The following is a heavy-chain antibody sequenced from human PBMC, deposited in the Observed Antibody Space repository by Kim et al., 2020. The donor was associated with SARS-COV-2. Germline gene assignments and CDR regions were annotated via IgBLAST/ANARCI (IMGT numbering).Heavy chain of an antibody. Sequence: GGSLRLSCAASGLTFSSYWMSWVRQAPGKGLEWVANIKQDGSDKNYVDSVKGRFTISRDNAKNSLFLEMNSLRAEDTAVYYCASDPYSRTAYWARGTLVT. CDR1: GLTFSSYW. CDR2: IKQDGSDK. V-gene: IGHV3-7*01. CDR3: ASDPYSRTAY. J-gene: IGHJ4*02. D-gene: IGHD6-13*01.